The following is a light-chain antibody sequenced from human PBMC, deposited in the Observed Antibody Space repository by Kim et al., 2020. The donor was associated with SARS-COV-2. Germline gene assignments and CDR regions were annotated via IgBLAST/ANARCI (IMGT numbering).Light chain of an antibody. J-gene: IGKJ2*03. CDR2: CAS. V-gene: IGKV1-39*01. CDR1: RGISTD. CDR3: QQSYSPSSS. Sequence: SIRDSVTIKCRERRGISTDLNWYQQKPGKAPLLLIHCASNAPNGVPKRHSGSGSGTDFTLTISSLESGDFATYYCQQSYSPSSSFGQGNKLEI.